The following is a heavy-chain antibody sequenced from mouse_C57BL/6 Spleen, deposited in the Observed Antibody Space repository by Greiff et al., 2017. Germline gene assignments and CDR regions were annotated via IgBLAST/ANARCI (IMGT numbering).Heavy chain of an antibody. J-gene: IGHJ2*01. CDR2: IYYDGSST. Sequence: DVMLVESEGGLVQPGRSMKLSCTASGFTFSDYYMAWVRQVPEKGLEWVANIYYDGSSTDYLDSLKSRFIISRYNAKNILYLQMSSLTSEDTATYYCARDHYDYDGACDYWSQGTTLTVSS. V-gene: IGHV5-16*01. CDR3: ARDHYDYDGACDY. D-gene: IGHD2-4*01. CDR1: GFTFSDYY.